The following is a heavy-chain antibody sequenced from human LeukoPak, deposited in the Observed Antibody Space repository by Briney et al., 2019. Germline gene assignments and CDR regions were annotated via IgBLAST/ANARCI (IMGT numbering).Heavy chain of an antibody. Sequence: PGGSLRLSCAASGFTFSSDAMHWVRQAPGKGLEWVAVISYDGSNKYYADSVKGRFTISRDNSKNTLYLQMNSLRAEDTAVYYCAREWTGFDYWGQGTLVTVSS. CDR1: GFTFSSDA. CDR2: ISYDGSNK. V-gene: IGHV3-30-3*01. J-gene: IGHJ4*02. D-gene: IGHD1-1*01. CDR3: AREWTGFDY.